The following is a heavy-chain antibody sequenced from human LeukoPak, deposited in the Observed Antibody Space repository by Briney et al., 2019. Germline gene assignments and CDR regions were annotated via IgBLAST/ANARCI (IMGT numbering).Heavy chain of an antibody. D-gene: IGHD2-2*01. J-gene: IGHJ5*02. V-gene: IGHV1-69*13. CDR1: GGTFSSYA. CDR2: IIPIFGTA. CDR3: ARAACSSTSCYPPVWFDP. Sequence: SVKVSCKASGGTFSSYAISWVRQAPGQGLEWMGGIIPIFGTANYAQKFQGRVTITADESTSTAYMELSSLRSEDTAVYYCARAACSSTSCYPPVWFDPWGQGTLVTVSS.